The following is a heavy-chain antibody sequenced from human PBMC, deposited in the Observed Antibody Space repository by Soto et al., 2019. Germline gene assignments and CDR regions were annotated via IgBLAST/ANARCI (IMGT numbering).Heavy chain of an antibody. CDR3: ARECKFTRCELLRYFDY. V-gene: IGHV4-4*07. CDR2: IYTSGST. J-gene: IGHJ4*02. CDR1: AGSISSYY. D-gene: IGHD1-26*01. Sequence: SETLSLTGTVSAGSISSYYWSWIRQPAGKGLEWIGRIYTSGSTNYNPSLKSRVTMSVDTSKNQFSLKLSSVTAADTAVYYCARECKFTRCELLRYFDYCGRGTLVTVSS.